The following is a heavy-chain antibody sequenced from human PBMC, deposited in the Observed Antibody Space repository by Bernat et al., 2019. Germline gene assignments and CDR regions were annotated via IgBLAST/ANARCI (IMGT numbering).Heavy chain of an antibody. J-gene: IGHJ4*02. CDR2: INHDASVT. D-gene: IGHD7-27*01. CDR3: VRDNANWAFDY. Sequence: EVQLVESGGGVIQPGGSLRLSCAPSGFFFNSYVMHWVRQAPGMGLEWASRINHDASVTSYADSVKGRFTISRDNSKDSLYLQMHSLRAEDTALYYCVRDNANWAFDYWGRGTLVTVSS. V-gene: IGHV3-43*02. CDR1: GFFFNSYV.